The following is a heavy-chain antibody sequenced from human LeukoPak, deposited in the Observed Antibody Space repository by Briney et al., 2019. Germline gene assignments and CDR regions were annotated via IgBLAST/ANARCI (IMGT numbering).Heavy chain of an antibody. J-gene: IGHJ4*02. CDR2: ISYDGSNK. CDR1: GFTFSSYA. D-gene: IGHD3-10*01. V-gene: IGHV3-30-3*01. Sequence: GGSLRLSCAASGFTFSSYAMHWVRQAPGKGLEWVAVISYDGSNKYYADSVKGRFTISRDNSKNTLYLQMNSLRAEDTAVYYCARGWNYYGSGGGYFDYWGQGTLVTVSS. CDR3: ARGWNYYGSGGGYFDY.